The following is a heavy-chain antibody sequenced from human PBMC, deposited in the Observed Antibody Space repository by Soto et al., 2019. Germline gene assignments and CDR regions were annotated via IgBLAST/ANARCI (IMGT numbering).Heavy chain of an antibody. J-gene: IGHJ4*02. D-gene: IGHD2-15*01. CDR1: GFTFSSYG. Sequence: GGSLRLSCAASGFTFSSYGMHWVRQAPGKGLEWVAVISYDGSNKYYADSVKGRFTISRDNSKNTLYLQMNSLRAEDTAVYYCAKDGGRGYCSGGSCYVLDGFDYWGQGTLVTVSS. CDR3: AKDGGRGYCSGGSCYVLDGFDY. V-gene: IGHV3-30*18. CDR2: ISYDGSNK.